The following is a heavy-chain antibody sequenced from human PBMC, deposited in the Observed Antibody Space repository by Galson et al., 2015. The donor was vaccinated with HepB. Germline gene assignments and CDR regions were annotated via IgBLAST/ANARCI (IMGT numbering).Heavy chain of an antibody. CDR3: ARDPAARSNYYYGMGV. D-gene: IGHD6-6*01. Sequence: SVKVSCKASGYTFTSYYMHWVRQAPGQGLEWMGIINPSGGSTSYAQKLQGRVTMTRDTSASTVYMELSSLRSEDTAVYYCARDPAARSNYYYGMGVWGQRTTVTVSS. V-gene: IGHV1-46*04. J-gene: IGHJ6*02. CDR2: INPSGGST. CDR1: GYTFTSYY.